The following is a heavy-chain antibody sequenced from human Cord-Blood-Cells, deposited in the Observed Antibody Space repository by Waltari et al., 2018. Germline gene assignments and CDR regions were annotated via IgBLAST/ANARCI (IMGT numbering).Heavy chain of an antibody. CDR2: IWYDGSNK. D-gene: IGHD1-26*01. CDR3: ARDGSDAFDI. J-gene: IGHJ3*02. Sequence: QVQLVESGGGVVQPGRSLRLSCAASGFTFSSYGMPWVRQAPGKGLEWVAVIWYDGSNKYYADSVKGRFTISRDNSKNTLYLQMNSLRAEDTAVYYCARDGSDAFDIWGQGTMVTVSS. V-gene: IGHV3-33*01. CDR1: GFTFSSYG.